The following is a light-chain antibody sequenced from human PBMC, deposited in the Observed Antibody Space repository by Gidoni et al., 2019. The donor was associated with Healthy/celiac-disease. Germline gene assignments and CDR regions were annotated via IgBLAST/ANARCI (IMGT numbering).Light chain of an antibody. J-gene: IGKJ4*01. CDR2: DAS. Sequence: EIVLTQSPAPLSLSPGERATLSCRASQSVSSYLAWYQQKPGQAPRLLIYDASNRATGIPARFSGSGSETDFTLTISSLEPEDFAVYYCQQRSNWFTFGGGTKVEIK. CDR1: QSVSSY. V-gene: IGKV3-11*01. CDR3: QQRSNWFT.